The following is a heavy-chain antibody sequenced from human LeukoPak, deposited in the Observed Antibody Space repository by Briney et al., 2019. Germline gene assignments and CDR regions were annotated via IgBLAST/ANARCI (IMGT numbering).Heavy chain of an antibody. CDR2: ISYDGGNK. Sequence: GGSLRLSCAVSGFTFSSYAMHWVRQAPGKGLEWVALISYDGGNKYYADSVRGRFTVSRDNSENTLYLQMNSLRAEDTAVYYCAKVGHYHDFDYWGQGTLVTVSS. J-gene: IGHJ4*02. D-gene: IGHD3-3*01. V-gene: IGHV3-30*18. CDR1: GFTFSSYA. CDR3: AKVGHYHDFDY.